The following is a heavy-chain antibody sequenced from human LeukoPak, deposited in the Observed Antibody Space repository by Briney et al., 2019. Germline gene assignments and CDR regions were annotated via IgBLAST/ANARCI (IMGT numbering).Heavy chain of an antibody. Sequence: PGGSLRLSCAASGFIFSNYAMHWVRQAPGKGLEWVAFISYGGSNEYYADSVKGRFTISRDNPKNTLYLQMNSLRAEDTAVYYCARDDGAGGPFDYWGQGTLVSVSS. CDR1: GFIFSNYA. V-gene: IGHV3-30*03. CDR3: ARDDGAGGPFDY. CDR2: ISYGGSNE. J-gene: IGHJ4*02. D-gene: IGHD3-10*01.